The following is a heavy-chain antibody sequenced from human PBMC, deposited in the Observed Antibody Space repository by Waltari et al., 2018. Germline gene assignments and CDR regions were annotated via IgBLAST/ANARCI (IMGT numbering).Heavy chain of an antibody. Sequence: QVQLVQSGAEVKKPGSSVKVSCKASGGTFSSYAISWVRQAPGQGPEWMGGISPIFGTANYAQKFQGRVTITADESTSTAYMELSSLRSEDTAVYYCEVRLSEYLGNFDYWGQGTLVTVSS. CDR1: GGTFSSYA. J-gene: IGHJ4*02. V-gene: IGHV1-69*01. CDR2: ISPIFGTA. CDR3: EVRLSEYLGNFDY. D-gene: IGHD2-2*01.